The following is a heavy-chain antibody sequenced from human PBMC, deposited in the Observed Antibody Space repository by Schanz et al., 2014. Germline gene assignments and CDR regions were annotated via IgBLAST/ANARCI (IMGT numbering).Heavy chain of an antibody. V-gene: IGHV3-23*01. CDR2: ISGDHRNT. J-gene: IGHJ4*02. D-gene: IGHD1-26*01. Sequence: EVQLLESGGGLVEPGGSLRLSCAASGFSFSSYAMGWVRQARGKGLEWVSSISGDHRNTFYADSVKGRFTISRDNSKNTLFLQMNSLRAEDTAVYYCARDHTTESYYSAGPPIDYWGQGTLVTVSS. CDR1: GFSFSSYA. CDR3: ARDHTTESYYSAGPPIDY.